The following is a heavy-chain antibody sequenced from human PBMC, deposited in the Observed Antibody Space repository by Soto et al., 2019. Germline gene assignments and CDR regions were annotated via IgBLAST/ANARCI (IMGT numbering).Heavy chain of an antibody. V-gene: IGHV3-49*03. CDR3: TRDSYYDFWSGYFADVYYYYGMDV. CDR1: GFAFGDYA. CDR2: IRSKAYGGTT. J-gene: IGHJ6*02. Sequence: PGGSLRLSCTASGFAFGDYAMSWFRQAPGKGLEWVGFIRSKAYGGTTEYAASVKGRFTISRDDSKSIAYLQMNSLKTEDTAVYYCTRDSYYDFWSGYFADVYYYYGMDVWGQGTTVTVSS. D-gene: IGHD3-3*01.